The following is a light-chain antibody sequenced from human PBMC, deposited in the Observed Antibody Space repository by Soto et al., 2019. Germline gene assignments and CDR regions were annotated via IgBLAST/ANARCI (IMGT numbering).Light chain of an antibody. V-gene: IGKV3-20*01. J-gene: IGKJ1*01. CDR3: QQYGSSPRT. CDR2: GAS. CDR1: QSVTSSY. Sequence: EIVMTRSPGTLSLSPLEIATLSFMGSQSVTSSYLAWYQQKPGQAPRLLIYGASSRATGIPDRFSGRGSGTDFTLTISRLEPEDFAVYYCQQYGSSPRTFGQGTKVDIK.